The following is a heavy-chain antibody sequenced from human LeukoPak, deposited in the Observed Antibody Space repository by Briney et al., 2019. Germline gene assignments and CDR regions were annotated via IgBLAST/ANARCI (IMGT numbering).Heavy chain of an antibody. J-gene: IGHJ5*02. CDR2: IIPILGIA. CDR1: GGTFSSYA. CDR3: ARAADQNWFDP. Sequence: ASVKVSCKASGGTFSSYAISWVRQAPGQGLEWMGRIIPILGIANYAQKFQGRVTITADKSTSTAYMELSSLRSEDTAVYYCARAADQNWFDPWGQGTLVTVSS. V-gene: IGHV1-69*04.